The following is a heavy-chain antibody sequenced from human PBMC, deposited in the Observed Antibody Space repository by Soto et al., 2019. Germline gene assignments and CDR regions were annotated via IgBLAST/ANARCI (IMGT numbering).Heavy chain of an antibody. J-gene: IGHJ4*02. CDR1: GYTFTAYA. CDR3: TRSAISPYGGLIGPFDY. D-gene: IGHD3-16*02. V-gene: IGHV1-3*05. Sequence: QVQLAQSGAEERKPGASVKVSCEATGYTFTAYAMNWVRQAPGQRPEWMGWINPANGSTKYSQKFQGRLTITSDTSANTVYMELNSLISEDTAMYYCTRSAISPYGGLIGPFDYWGQGNLVTVSS. CDR2: INPANGST.